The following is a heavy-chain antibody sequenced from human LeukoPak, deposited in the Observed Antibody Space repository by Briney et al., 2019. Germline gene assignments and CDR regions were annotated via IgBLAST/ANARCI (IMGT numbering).Heavy chain of an antibody. Sequence: GGSLRLSCAASGFTFSSYDMPWVRRPSGKCLEWVSAIGTAGDTYYPGSVKGRFTISRENAKNSLYLQMNSLRAGDTAVYYCVRGTGYSAYEYDFDYWGQGTLVTVSS. CDR2: IGTAGDT. D-gene: IGHD5-12*01. V-gene: IGHV3-13*04. CDR1: GFTFSSYD. CDR3: VRGTGYSAYEYDFDY. J-gene: IGHJ4*02.